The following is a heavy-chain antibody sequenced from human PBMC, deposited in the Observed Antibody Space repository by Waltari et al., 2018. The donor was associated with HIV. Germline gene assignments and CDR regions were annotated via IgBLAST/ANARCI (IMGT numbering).Heavy chain of an antibody. CDR2: IYYCGST. J-gene: IGHJ3*02. Sequence: QLQLQESGPGLVKPSETLSLTCTVSGGPISSSSYYWGWIRQPPGKGLEWIGSIYYCGSTYYNPSLKSRVTISVDTSKNQFSLKLSSVTAADTAVYYCARLFQETDAFDIWGQGTMVTVSS. V-gene: IGHV4-39*01. CDR1: GGPISSSSYY. CDR3: ARLFQETDAFDI.